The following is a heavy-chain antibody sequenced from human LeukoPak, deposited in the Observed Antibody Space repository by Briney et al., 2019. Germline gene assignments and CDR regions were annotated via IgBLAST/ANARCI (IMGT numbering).Heavy chain of an antibody. J-gene: IGHJ4*02. D-gene: IGHD3-10*01. CDR3: AKGSSGSFYSHFDY. CDR1: GFTFSNYA. CDR2: ISGSGDST. Sequence: GGSLRLSCAASGFTFSNYAMNWGRQAPGKGLEWVSAISGSGDSTYYADSVKGRFTISRDNSKNTLYLQMNSLRAEDTAVYYCAKGSSGSFYSHFDYWGQGTLVTVSS. V-gene: IGHV3-23*01.